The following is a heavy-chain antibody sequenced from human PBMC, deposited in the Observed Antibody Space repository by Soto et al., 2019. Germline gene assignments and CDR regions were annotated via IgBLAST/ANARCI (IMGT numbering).Heavy chain of an antibody. CDR1: GFTFSSYS. D-gene: IGHD6-13*01. Sequence: PGGSLRLSCAASGFTFSSYSMNWVRQAPGKGLEWVSSISSSSSYIYYADSVKGRFTTSRDNAKNSLYLQMNSLRAEDTAVYYCARAAVAAPAAGSLNWFDPWGQGTLVTVSS. J-gene: IGHJ5*02. CDR3: ARAAVAAPAAGSLNWFDP. CDR2: ISSSSSYI. V-gene: IGHV3-21*01.